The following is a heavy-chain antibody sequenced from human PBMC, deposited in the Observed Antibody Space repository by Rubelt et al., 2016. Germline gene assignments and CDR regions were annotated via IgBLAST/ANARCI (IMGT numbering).Heavy chain of an antibody. V-gene: IGHV4-59*01. CDR2: IYYSGSI. D-gene: IGHD5-18*01. CDR1: GGSISSYY. CDR3: ARFIPERGYSYGPVSWYLDH. J-gene: IGHJ2*01. Sequence: QVQLQESGPGLVKPSETLSLTCTVSGGSISSYYWSWIRQPPGKGLEWIGYIYYSGSINYNPSLKSCVTISVDKSKNQFSLMLTSVTAADTAVYYCARFIPERGYSYGPVSWYLDHWGRGTLVTVSS.